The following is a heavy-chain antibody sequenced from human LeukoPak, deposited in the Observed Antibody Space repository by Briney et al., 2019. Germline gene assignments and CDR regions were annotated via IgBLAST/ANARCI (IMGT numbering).Heavy chain of an antibody. D-gene: IGHD6-19*01. CDR1: GFTFSSYA. CDR2: ISGSGSNT. Sequence: GGSLRLSCAASGFTFSSYAVSWVRQAPGKGLEWVAAISGSGSNTYYADYVKGRFTISRDNSKNTLYLQMNSLRAEDAAVYYCRKKTGYSSGWYLESWGQGTLVTVSS. CDR3: RKKTGYSSGWYLES. J-gene: IGHJ4*02. V-gene: IGHV3-23*01.